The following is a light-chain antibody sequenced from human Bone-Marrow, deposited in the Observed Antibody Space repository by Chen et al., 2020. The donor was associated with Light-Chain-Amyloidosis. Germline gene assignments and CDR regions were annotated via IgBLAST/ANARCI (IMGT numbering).Light chain of an antibody. Sequence: YVLTQPSSVSAAPGQTPTIACGGNNIGSTSVHWYQQTPGQAPLLVVYDDSDRPSGIPERLSGSNSGNTATLTISRVEAGDEADYYCQVWDRSSDRPVFGGGTKLTVL. V-gene: IGLV3-21*02. CDR3: QVWDRSSDRPV. CDR2: DDS. CDR1: NIGSTS. J-gene: IGLJ3*02.